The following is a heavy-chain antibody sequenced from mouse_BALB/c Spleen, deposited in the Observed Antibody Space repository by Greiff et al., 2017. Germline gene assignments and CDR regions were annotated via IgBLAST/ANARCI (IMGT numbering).Heavy chain of an antibody. V-gene: IGHV1-5*01. J-gene: IGHJ3*01. CDR3: TKGVRGNYVGWFAY. CDR2: IYPGNSDT. D-gene: IGHD2-1*01. CDR1: GYTFTSYW. Sequence: VQLQQSGTVLARPGASVKMSCKASGYTFTSYWMHWVKQRPGQGLEWIGAIYPGNSDTSYNQKFKGKAKLTAVTSTSTAYMELSSLTNEDSAVYYCTKGVRGNYVGWFAYWGQGTLVTVSA.